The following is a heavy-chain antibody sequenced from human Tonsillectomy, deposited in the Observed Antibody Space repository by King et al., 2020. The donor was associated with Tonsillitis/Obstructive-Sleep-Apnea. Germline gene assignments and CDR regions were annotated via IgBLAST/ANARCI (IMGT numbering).Heavy chain of an antibody. Sequence: VQLVESGGGVVQPGRSLRLSCAASGFTFSSYGMHWVRQAPGKGLEWVAVISYDGSNKYYADSVKGRFTISRDNSKNTLYLQMNSLRAEDTAVYYCAKLGSYDSSGYYSFDYGGQGTLVTVSS. V-gene: IGHV3-30*18. CDR2: ISYDGSNK. J-gene: IGHJ4*02. CDR3: AKLGSYDSSGYYSFDY. D-gene: IGHD3-22*01. CDR1: GFTFSSYG.